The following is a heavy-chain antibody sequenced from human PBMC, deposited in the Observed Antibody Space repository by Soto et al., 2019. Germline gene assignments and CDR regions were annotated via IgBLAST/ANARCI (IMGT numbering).Heavy chain of an antibody. D-gene: IGHD3-3*01. CDR2: IWYDGSNK. Sequence: GGSLRLSCAASGITFSSYGLPWAGPPPSKGLEWVAVIWYDGSNKYDADAVKGRFTISRDNSKNTLYLQINSLRAEDTAVYYCARDFRGRGITICGVAPAVWGQGTTVTVSS. J-gene: IGHJ6*02. V-gene: IGHV3-33*01. CDR1: GITFSSYG. CDR3: ARDFRGRGITICGVAPAV.